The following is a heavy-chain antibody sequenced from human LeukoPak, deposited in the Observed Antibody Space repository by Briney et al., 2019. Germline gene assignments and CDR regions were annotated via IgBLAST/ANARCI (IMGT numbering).Heavy chain of an antibody. CDR3: STFTAYG. CDR1: GFSVNGNH. V-gene: IGHV3-15*01. J-gene: IGHJ4*02. CDR2: IKSNNDGGSS. D-gene: IGHD4-17*01. Sequence: GGSLRLSCAASGFSVNGNHMSWVRQAPGKGLEWVGRIKSNNDGGSSEYSVPVKGRFTISKDDSQKTLYLQMNNLKTEDTAVYFCSTFTAYGWGQGSLVTVSS.